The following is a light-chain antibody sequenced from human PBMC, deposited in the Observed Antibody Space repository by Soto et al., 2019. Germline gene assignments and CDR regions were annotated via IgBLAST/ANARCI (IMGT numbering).Light chain of an antibody. V-gene: IGKV3-15*01. CDR1: QSVSSN. CDR3: QHYNNWPPWT. CDR2: GAS. Sequence: EIVMTQSPATLSVSPGERATLSCRASQSVSSNLAWYQQIPGQAPRLLISGASTRATGIPARFSGSGSGTEFTLTISSRQSEDFAVYYCQHYNNWPPWTFGQGTKVEIK. J-gene: IGKJ1*01.